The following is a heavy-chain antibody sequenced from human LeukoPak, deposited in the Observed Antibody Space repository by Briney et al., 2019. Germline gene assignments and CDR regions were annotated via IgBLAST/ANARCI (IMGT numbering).Heavy chain of an antibody. Sequence: GGSLRLSCAASGFIFDTYGMLWVRQAPGKGLEWVAVIAYGGSNKYHADSVKGRFTISRDNSKNTLYLQMNSLRGEDTAVYYCAKEKAIGTINYGLDVWGQGTTVTVSS. CDR2: IAYGGSNK. J-gene: IGHJ6*02. V-gene: IGHV3-30*18. CDR3: AKEKAIGTINYGLDV. CDR1: GFIFDTYG. D-gene: IGHD1-1*01.